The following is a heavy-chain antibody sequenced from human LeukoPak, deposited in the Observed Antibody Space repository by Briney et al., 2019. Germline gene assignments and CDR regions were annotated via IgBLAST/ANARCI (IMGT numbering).Heavy chain of an antibody. V-gene: IGHV1-24*01. Sequence: ASVNVSCKVSGYTLTELSMHWVRQAPGKGLEWMGGFDPEDGETIYAQKFQGRVTMTEDTSTDTAYMELSSLRSEDTAVYYCATAMPYSSSWSWGVYYYGMDVWGQGTTVTVSS. CDR2: FDPEDGET. J-gene: IGHJ6*02. D-gene: IGHD6-13*01. CDR1: GYTLTELS. CDR3: ATAMPYSSSWSWGVYYYGMDV.